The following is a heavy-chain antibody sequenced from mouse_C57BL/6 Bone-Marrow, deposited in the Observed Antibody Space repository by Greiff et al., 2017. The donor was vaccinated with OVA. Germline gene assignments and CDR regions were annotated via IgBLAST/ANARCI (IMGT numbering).Heavy chain of an antibody. D-gene: IGHD1-1*01. Sequence: EVKLQESGEGLVKPGGSLKLSCAASGFTFSSYAMSWVRQTPEKRLEWVAYISSGGDYIYYADTVKGRFTISRDNARNTLYLQMSSLKSEDTAMYYCTRDREDYYGSILSYWYFDVWGTGTTVTVSS. CDR1: GFTFSSYA. CDR2: ISSGGDYI. J-gene: IGHJ1*03. V-gene: IGHV5-9-1*02. CDR3: TRDREDYYGSILSYWYFDV.